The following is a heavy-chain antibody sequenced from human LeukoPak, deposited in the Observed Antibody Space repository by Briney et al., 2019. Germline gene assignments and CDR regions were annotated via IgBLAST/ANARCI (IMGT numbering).Heavy chain of an antibody. D-gene: IGHD3-9*01. CDR1: GFTFSSYG. V-gene: IGHV3-23*01. CDR3: AKLPGYDILTGYPDY. J-gene: IGHJ4*02. Sequence: PGGSLRLSCAASGFTFSSYGMTWVRQAPGKGLEWVSGISGSGGSTYYADSVKGRFTISRDNSKNTLYLQMNSLRAEDTAVYYCAKLPGYDILTGYPDYWGQGTLVTVSS. CDR2: ISGSGGST.